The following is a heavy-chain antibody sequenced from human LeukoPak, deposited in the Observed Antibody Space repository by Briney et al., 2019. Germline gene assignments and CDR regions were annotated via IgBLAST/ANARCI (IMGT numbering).Heavy chain of an antibody. CDR3: ARELLPAVTEGWFDP. J-gene: IGHJ5*02. CDR2: LIPMFGVP. Sequence: SVKVSCKTSGGPFRNFGFNWVRQAPGQGLEWMGVLIPMFGVPVYPEDFRGRVTISADELTTTVYMDLHSLRSDDTAVYYCARELLPAVTEGWFDPWGQGTLVTVSS. CDR1: GGPFRNFG. D-gene: IGHD2-2*01. V-gene: IGHV1-69*13.